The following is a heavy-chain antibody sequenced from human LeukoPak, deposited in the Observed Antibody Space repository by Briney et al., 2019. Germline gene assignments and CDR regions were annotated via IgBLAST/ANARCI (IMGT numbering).Heavy chain of an antibody. V-gene: IGHV3-23*01. D-gene: IGHD3-10*01. J-gene: IGHJ4*02. Sequence: RPGGSLRLSCAASGFTFSSYGMSWVRQAPGKGLEWVSAISGSGGSTYYADSVKGRFTISRDNAKNSLYLQMNSLRAEDTAVYYCARGGVWFGEQIDYWGQGTLVTVSS. CDR1: GFTFSSYG. CDR2: ISGSGGST. CDR3: ARGGVWFGEQIDY.